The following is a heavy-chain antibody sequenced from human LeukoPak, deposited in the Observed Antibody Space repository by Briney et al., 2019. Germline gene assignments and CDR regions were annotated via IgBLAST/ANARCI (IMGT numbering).Heavy chain of an antibody. D-gene: IGHD6-19*01. V-gene: IGHV4-4*07. Sequence: SEALSLTCTVSGGSISSYYWSWIRQPAGKGLEWIGRIYTSGSTNYNPSLKSRVTMSVDTSKNQFSLKLSSVTAADTAVYYCARGPRGQWLALYYFDYWGQGTLVTVSS. CDR2: IYTSGST. J-gene: IGHJ4*02. CDR3: ARGPRGQWLALYYFDY. CDR1: GGSISSYY.